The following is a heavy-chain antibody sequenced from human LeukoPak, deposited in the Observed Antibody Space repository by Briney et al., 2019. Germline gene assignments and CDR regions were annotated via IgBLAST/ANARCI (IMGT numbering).Heavy chain of an antibody. CDR3: AKDLGEMATHPGDY. Sequence: LGGCLRLSCAASGFTFSKYAMTWVRQAPGKGLEWISAIYGSGANTYHADSVKGRFTISRDNSKNTVYLQMNSLRVEDTAVYYCAKDLGEMATHPGDYWGQGTLVTVSS. V-gene: IGHV3-23*01. J-gene: IGHJ4*02. CDR1: GFTFSKYA. CDR2: IYGSGANT. D-gene: IGHD5-24*01.